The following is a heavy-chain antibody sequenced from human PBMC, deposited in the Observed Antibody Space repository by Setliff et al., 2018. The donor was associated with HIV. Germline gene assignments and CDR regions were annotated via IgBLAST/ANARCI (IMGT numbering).Heavy chain of an antibody. D-gene: IGHD6-13*01. CDR3: ARDEGRATGSWWDQSASWYLDY. CDR1: GGSLSSYY. V-gene: IGHV4-4*07. J-gene: IGHJ4*01. Sequence: SETLSLTCTVSGGSLSSYYWSWIRQPAGKRLEFIGRISAAGTINYNPSLRSRVTLSVDTSENQFSLTVNSVTAADTAMYFCARDEGRATGSWWDQSASWYLDYWGHGILVTVSS. CDR2: ISAAGTI.